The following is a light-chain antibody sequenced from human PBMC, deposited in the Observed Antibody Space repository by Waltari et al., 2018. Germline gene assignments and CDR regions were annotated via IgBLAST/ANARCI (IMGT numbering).Light chain of an antibody. Sequence: AIRLTQSPSSLSASKGDRVTITCRATQDVGSYLAWYKQTPGRAPNLLIYSASTLHTGVPSRFICDGSRTNFSLTISCLQSDDFGTYFCQQYHTFPPTFGGGTKVEIK. CDR3: QQYHTFPPT. CDR1: QDVGSY. CDR2: SAS. V-gene: IGKV1-8*01. J-gene: IGKJ4*01.